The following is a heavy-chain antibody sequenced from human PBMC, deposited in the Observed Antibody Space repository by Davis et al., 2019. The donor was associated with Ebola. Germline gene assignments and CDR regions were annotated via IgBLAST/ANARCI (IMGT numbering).Heavy chain of an antibody. D-gene: IGHD2-2*01. J-gene: IGHJ4*02. CDR3: MKVRYYSTWRGGFDS. CDR1: GFTFSSYS. Sequence: GGSLRLSCAASGFTFSSYSFNWVRQAPGKGLEWVSGISGSGGSTYYAESVKGRFTISRDNSNNTLYLQMNSLRAEDTAVYYCMKVRYYSTWRGGFDSWGQGALVTVSS. CDR2: ISGSGGST. V-gene: IGHV3-23*01.